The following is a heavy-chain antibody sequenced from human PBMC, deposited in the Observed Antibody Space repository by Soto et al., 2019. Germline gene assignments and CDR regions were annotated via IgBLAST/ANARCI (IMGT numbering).Heavy chain of an antibody. Sequence: EVQLVESGGGLVQPGGSLRLSCAASGFTVSSNYMSWVRQAPGKGLEWVSVIYSGGSTYYADSVKGRFTISRDNSKNTLYLQMTSLRAEDTAVYYCAREKMSGYSYGYYYYYGMDVWGQGTTVTVSS. CDR2: IYSGGST. CDR3: AREKMSGYSYGYYYYYGMDV. J-gene: IGHJ6*02. CDR1: GFTVSSNY. D-gene: IGHD5-18*01. V-gene: IGHV3-66*01.